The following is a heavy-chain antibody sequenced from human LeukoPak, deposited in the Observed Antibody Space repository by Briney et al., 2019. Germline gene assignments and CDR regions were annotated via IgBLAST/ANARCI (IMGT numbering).Heavy chain of an antibody. CDR2: INHSGST. CDR1: GGSFSGYY. CDR3: AKDLAFGYSYGFDPSL. D-gene: IGHD5-18*01. V-gene: IGHV4-34*01. Sequence: PSETLSLTCAVYGGSFSGYYWSWIRQPPGKGLEWIGEINHSGSTNYNPSLKSRVTISVDTSKNQFSLKLSSVTAADTAVYYCAKDLAFGYSYGFDPSLWGQGTLVTVSS. J-gene: IGHJ4*02.